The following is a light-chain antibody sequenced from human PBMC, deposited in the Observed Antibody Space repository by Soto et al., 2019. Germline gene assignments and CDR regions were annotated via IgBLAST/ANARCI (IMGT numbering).Light chain of an antibody. CDR2: WAA. CDR3: QQYYITPLT. J-gene: IGKJ4*01. Sequence: DIVMTQSPDSLAVSLGERATINCKSSQSVLHSTNNKNYLAWYQQKPGQPPKLLVYWAATRESGVPDRFRGSGSGTDFPLPITSLQAEDVAVYYCQQYYITPLTFGGGTKVELK. CDR1: QSVLHSTNNKNY. V-gene: IGKV4-1*01.